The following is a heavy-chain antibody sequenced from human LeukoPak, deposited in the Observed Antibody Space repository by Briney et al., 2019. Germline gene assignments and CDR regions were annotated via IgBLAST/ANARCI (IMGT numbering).Heavy chain of an antibody. V-gene: IGHV1-46*01. J-gene: IGHJ4*02. Sequence: ASVKVSCKASGYTFTIYYMHWVRQAPGQGLEWMGIINPSGGSTSYAQKFQGRVTMTRDTSTSTVYMELSSLRSEDTAVYYCARGSYYYDSSGTTYYFDYWGQGTLVTVSS. CDR1: GYTFTIYY. D-gene: IGHD3-22*01. CDR3: ARGSYYYDSSGTTYYFDY. CDR2: INPSGGST.